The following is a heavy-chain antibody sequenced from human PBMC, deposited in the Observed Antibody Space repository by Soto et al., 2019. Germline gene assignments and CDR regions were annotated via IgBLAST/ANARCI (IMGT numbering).Heavy chain of an antibody. V-gene: IGHV4-34*01. D-gene: IGHD3-10*01. J-gene: IGHJ4*02. Sequence: QVQLQQWGAGLLKPSETLSLTCAVYGGSFSGYYWSWIRQPPGKGLEWIGEINHSGSTNYNPSLKSRVTISVDTSKNQFSLKLSSVTAADTAVYYCARGRSITMVRGYGQTYFDYWGQRTLVTVSS. CDR3: ARGRSITMVRGYGQTYFDY. CDR2: INHSGST. CDR1: GGSFSGYY.